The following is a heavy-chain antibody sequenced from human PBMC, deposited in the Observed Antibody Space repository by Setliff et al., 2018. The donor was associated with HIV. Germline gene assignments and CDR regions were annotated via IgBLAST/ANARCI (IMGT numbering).Heavy chain of an antibody. Sequence: GASVKVSCKASGGTFSSYAISWVRQAPGQGLEWMGGIIPIFGTANYAQKFQGRVTITTDESTSTAYMELSSLRSEDTAVYYCARGEPGDYDFAAFDIWGQGTMVTVSS. D-gene: IGHD3-3*01. CDR2: IIPIFGTA. J-gene: IGHJ3*02. V-gene: IGHV1-69*05. CDR1: GGTFSSYA. CDR3: ARGEPGDYDFAAFDI.